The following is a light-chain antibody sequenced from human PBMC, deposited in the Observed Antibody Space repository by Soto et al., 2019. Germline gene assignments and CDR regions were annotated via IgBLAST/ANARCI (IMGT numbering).Light chain of an antibody. CDR1: QSVSGNY. J-gene: IGKJ1*01. Sequence: MVLTKSEGTVSLTPGERASPSCPARQSVSGNYLAGSHQKPGRAPRLLIYGASIRATGIPSRCSGSGSGTDFTLTISRLEPEDVAVYYCPQLGTSPKTFGQGTKVDIK. CDR3: PQLGTSPKT. CDR2: GAS. V-gene: IGKV3-20*01.